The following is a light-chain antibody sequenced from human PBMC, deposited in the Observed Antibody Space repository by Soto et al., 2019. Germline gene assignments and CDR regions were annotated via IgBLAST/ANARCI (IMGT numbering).Light chain of an antibody. CDR1: QSVNSY. V-gene: IGKV3-20*01. Sequence: EIVLTQSPVTLSLSPGERATLSCRASQSVNSYLAWYQQKPGQAPRLLIYGGSSRATGIPVRFSGSGSETDFTLTITRLEPEDFAVYYCQQYSSSRTFGQGTKVDIK. CDR2: GGS. CDR3: QQYSSSRT. J-gene: IGKJ1*01.